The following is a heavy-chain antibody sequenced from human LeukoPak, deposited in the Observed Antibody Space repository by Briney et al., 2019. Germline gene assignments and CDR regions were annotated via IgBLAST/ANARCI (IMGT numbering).Heavy chain of an antibody. CDR3: AGLGYCSGGSCSKSFVY. CDR1: GGTFSSYA. D-gene: IGHD2-15*01. V-gene: IGHV1-69*06. Sequence: GASVKVSCKASGGTFSSYAISWVRQAPGQGLEWMGGIIPIFGTANYAQKFQGRVTITADKSTSTAYMELSSLRSEDTAVYYCAGLGYCSGGSCSKSFVYWGQGTLVTVSS. CDR2: IIPIFGTA. J-gene: IGHJ4*02.